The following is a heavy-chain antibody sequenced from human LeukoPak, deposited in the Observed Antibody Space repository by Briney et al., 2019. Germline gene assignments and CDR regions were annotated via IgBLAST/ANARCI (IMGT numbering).Heavy chain of an antibody. CDR3: AREGSGYSGYDHNWFDP. V-gene: IGHV1-69*06. CDR1: GGTFISYA. D-gene: IGHD5-12*01. J-gene: IGHJ5*02. Sequence: ASVKVSCKASGGTFISYAISWVRQAPGQGREWMGGIIPIFGTANYAQKFQGRVTITADKSTSTAYMELSSLRSEDTAVYYCAREGSGYSGYDHNWFDPWGQGTLVTVSS. CDR2: IIPIFGTA.